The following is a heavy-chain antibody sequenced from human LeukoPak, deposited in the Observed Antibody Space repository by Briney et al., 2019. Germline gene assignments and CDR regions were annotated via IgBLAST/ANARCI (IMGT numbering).Heavy chain of an antibody. D-gene: IGHD3-3*01. CDR3: ARGLGDYDFWSGYFPNWYYYYGMDV. Sequence: ASVKVSCKASGYTFTSYAMHWVRQAPGQRLEWMGWINAGNGNTKYSQKFQGRVTITRDTSASTAYMELSSLRSEDTAVYYCARGLGDYDFWSGYFPNWYYYYGMDVWGQGTTVTVSS. CDR1: GYTFTSYA. V-gene: IGHV1-3*01. CDR2: INAGNGNT. J-gene: IGHJ6*02.